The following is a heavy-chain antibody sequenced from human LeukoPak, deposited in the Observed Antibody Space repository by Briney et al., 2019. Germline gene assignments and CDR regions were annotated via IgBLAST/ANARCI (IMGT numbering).Heavy chain of an antibody. CDR3: ARGRGIAYYYYMDV. CDR2: MNPNSGNT. D-gene: IGHD2-21*01. CDR1: GYTFTSYD. Sequence: ASVKVSCKASGYTFTSYDINWVRQATGQGLEWMGWMNPNSGNTGYAQKFQGRVTITRNTSISTAHMELSSLRSEDTAVYYCARGRGIAYYYYMDVWGKGTTVTVSS. V-gene: IGHV1-8*03. J-gene: IGHJ6*03.